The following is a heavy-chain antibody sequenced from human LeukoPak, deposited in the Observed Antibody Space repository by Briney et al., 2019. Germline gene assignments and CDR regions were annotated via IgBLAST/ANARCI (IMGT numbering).Heavy chain of an antibody. V-gene: IGHV4-34*01. CDR1: GGSFSGYY. D-gene: IGHD2-2*02. CDR3: ARGGNSDIVVVPAAIRGIDY. CDR2: INHSGST. Sequence: SETLSLTCAVYGGSFSGYYWSWIRQPPGKGLEWIGEINHSGSTNYNPSLKSPVTISVDTSKNQFSLKLSSVTAADTAVYYCARGGNSDIVVVPAAIRGIDYWGQGTLVTVSS. J-gene: IGHJ4*02.